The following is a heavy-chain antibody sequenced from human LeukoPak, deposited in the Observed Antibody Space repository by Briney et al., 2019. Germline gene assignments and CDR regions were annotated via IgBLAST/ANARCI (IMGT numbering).Heavy chain of an antibody. CDR1: GYSFTSYW. Sequence: GESLKISCKGSGYSFTSYWIGWVRQMPGKGLEWMGIIYPGDSDTRYSPSFQGQVTISADKSISTAYLQRSSLKASDTAMYYCARPTYYYGSGSSGVDYWGQGTLVTVSS. CDR3: ARPTYYYGSGSSGVDY. V-gene: IGHV5-51*01. J-gene: IGHJ4*02. CDR2: IYPGDSDT. D-gene: IGHD3-10*01.